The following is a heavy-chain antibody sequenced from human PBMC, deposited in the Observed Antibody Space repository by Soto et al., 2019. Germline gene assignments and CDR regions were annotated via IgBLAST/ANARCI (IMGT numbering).Heavy chain of an antibody. J-gene: IGHJ6*04. V-gene: IGHV1-18*01. CDR1: VYTFTSYG. CDR2: ISAYNGNT. Sequence: XSVKVSCKASVYTFTSYGISWVRQAPGQGLEWMGWISAYNGNTNYAQKLQGRVTMTTDTSTSTAYMELRSLRSDDTAVYYCARDRDYYYGMDVWGKGTTVTVSS. CDR3: ARDRDYYYGMDV. D-gene: IGHD3-10*01.